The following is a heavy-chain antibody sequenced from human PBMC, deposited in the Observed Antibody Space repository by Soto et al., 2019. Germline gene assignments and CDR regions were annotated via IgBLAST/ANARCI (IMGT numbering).Heavy chain of an antibody. J-gene: IGHJ4*02. CDR1: GFTFSSYG. V-gene: IGHV3-33*01. Sequence: SLRLSCAASGFTFSSYGMHWVRQAPGKGLEWVAVIWYDGSNKYYADSVKGRFTITRDTSASTAYMELSSLRSEDTAVYYCARGEFLSYDDYWGQGTLVTVSS. CDR3: ARGEFLSYDDY. CDR2: IWYDGSNK. D-gene: IGHD3-16*01.